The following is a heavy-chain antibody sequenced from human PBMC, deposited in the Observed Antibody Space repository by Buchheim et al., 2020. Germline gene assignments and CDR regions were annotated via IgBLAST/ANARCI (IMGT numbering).Heavy chain of an antibody. D-gene: IGHD3-22*01. Sequence: QVQLVQSGAEVKKPGSSVKVSCKASGGTFSSYTISWVRQAPGQGLEWMGRIIPILGIANYAQKFQGRVTITADKTTSTDYMELSSLRSEDTAVYYCARGGSEYYYDSSGYPIWGQGTL. V-gene: IGHV1-69*02. J-gene: IGHJ4*02. CDR1: GGTFSSYT. CDR2: IIPILGIA. CDR3: ARGGSEYYYDSSGYPI.